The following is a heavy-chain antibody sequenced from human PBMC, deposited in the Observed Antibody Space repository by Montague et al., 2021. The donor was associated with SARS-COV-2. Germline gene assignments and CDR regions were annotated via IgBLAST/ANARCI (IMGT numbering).Heavy chain of an antibody. CDR1: PGSISSFF. D-gene: IGHD6-19*01. J-gene: IGHJ6*03. Sequence: SETCLTYNVSPGSISSFFWSWIRQPPGGGLEWIGYIYYDGRSDYNPSLKSRVTISMDTSKNQFSLRLTSVTAADTAVYYCVRHGGGWYVYSYYMDVWGKGTTVIVSS. CDR3: VRHGGGWYVYSYYMDV. V-gene: IGHV4-59*08. CDR2: IYYDGRS.